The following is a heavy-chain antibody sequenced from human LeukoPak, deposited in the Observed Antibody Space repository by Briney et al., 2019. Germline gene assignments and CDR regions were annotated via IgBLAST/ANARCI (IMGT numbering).Heavy chain of an antibody. Sequence: ASVKVSCKASGYTFTSYGISWVRQAPGQGLEWMGWISAYNGNTNYAQKLQGRVTMTTDTSTSIAYMELRSLRSDDTAVYYCARDPGSVGATSFDYWGQGTLVTVSS. CDR3: ARDPGSVGATSFDY. D-gene: IGHD1-26*01. CDR1: GYTFTSYG. J-gene: IGHJ4*02. V-gene: IGHV1-18*01. CDR2: ISAYNGNT.